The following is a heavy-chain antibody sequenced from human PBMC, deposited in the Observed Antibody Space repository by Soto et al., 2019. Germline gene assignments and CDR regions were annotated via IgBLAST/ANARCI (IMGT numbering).Heavy chain of an antibody. V-gene: IGHV1-69*13. J-gene: IGHJ5*02. CDR2: SIPIFGTA. D-gene: IGHD3-9*01. CDR3: ARGPNLNKGPGGGLVIIKEWFDP. CDR1: GGTFSSYA. Sequence: SVKVSCKASGGTFSSYAISWVRQAPGQGLEWMGGSIPIFGTANYAQKFQGRVTITADESTSTTYMELSSLRSEDTAVYYCARGPNLNKGPGGGLVIIKEWFDPWGQGTLVTVSS.